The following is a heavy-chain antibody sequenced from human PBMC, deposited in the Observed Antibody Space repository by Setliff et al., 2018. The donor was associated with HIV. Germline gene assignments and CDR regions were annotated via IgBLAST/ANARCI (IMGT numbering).Heavy chain of an antibody. J-gene: IGHJ5*02. V-gene: IGHV4-59*11. CDR3: SNWNTTIDADA. Sequence: PSETLSLTCVISGGSMGSHYWSWIRQSPGKVLEWIGNIHYTGISDINPSLKRRATISLDRPKIQFSLKMTSVTAADTALYYCSNWNTTIDADAWGQGTLVTVSS. CDR1: GGSMGSHY. CDR2: IHYTGIS. D-gene: IGHD5-18*01.